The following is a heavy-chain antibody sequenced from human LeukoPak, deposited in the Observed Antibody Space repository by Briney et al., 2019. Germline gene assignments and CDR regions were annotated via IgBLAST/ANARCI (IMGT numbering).Heavy chain of an antibody. D-gene: IGHD3-10*01. Sequence: PGGSLRLSCAASGFTFSSYSMNWVRQAPGKGLEWVSSISSSSSYIYYADSVKGRFTISRDNAKNSLYLQMNSLRAEDTAVYHCASSDLLLWSGELSLPWGQGTLVTVSS. J-gene: IGHJ5*02. CDR3: ASSDLLLWSGELSLP. CDR1: GFTFSSYS. V-gene: IGHV3-21*01. CDR2: ISSSSSYI.